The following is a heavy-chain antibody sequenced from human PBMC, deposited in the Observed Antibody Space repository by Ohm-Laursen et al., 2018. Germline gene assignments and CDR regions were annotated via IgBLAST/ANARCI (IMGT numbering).Heavy chain of an antibody. J-gene: IGHJ4*02. CDR1: GFTFSTYA. Sequence: SLRLSCAASGFTFSTYAMSWVRQAPGKGLEWVSGISVTGGSTYYAGSVKGRFTISRDNSKNTLYLQMNSLRAEDTAVYYCAKDPRHFGSGSYYTVFDWGQGTLVTVSS. D-gene: IGHD3-10*01. V-gene: IGHV3-23*01. CDR2: ISVTGGST. CDR3: AKDPRHFGSGSYYTVFD.